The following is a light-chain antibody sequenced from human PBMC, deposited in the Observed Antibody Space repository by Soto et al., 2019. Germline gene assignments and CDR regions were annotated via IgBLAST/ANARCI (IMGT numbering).Light chain of an antibody. CDR3: QQSYSSPPEYT. J-gene: IGKJ2*01. CDR2: GAS. Sequence: DIQMTQSPSSLSACIGDRVTITCRASQTIITYLNWYQQKPGNAPKLLIHGASNLESGVPSRFSGSGSGTDFTLTISSLHPEDFATYYQQSYSSPPEYTFGQGTKLEIK. CDR1: QTIITY. V-gene: IGKV1-39*01.